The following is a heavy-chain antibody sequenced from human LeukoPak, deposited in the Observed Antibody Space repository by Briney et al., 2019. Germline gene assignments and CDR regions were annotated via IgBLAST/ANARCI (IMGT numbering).Heavy chain of an antibody. CDR2: INHSGST. Sequence: GSLRLSCAASGFMFSSNWMSWVRQPPGKGLEWIGEINHSGSTNYNPSLKSRVTISVDTSKNQFSLKLSSVTAADTAVYYCARGRVWVVVVPAAIRGNWFDPWGQGTLVTVSS. J-gene: IGHJ5*02. D-gene: IGHD2-2*02. V-gene: IGHV4-4*02. CDR1: GFMFSSNW. CDR3: ARGRVWVVVVPAAIRGNWFDP.